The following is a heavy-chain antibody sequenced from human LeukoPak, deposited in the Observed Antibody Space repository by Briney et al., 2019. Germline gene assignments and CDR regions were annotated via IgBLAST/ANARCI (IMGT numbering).Heavy chain of an antibody. CDR2: IYPSGGST. CDR3: ARLDGSGSYYDY. V-gene: IGHV1-46*01. CDR1: GYTFTSYY. D-gene: IGHD3-10*01. Sequence: ASVKVSCKASGYTFTSYYMYWVRQAPGQGLEWKGIIYPSGGSTSYAQKFQGRVSMTRDTSTNTIYMELRSLRSEDTAVYYCARLDGSGSYYDYWGQGTLVTVSS. J-gene: IGHJ4*02.